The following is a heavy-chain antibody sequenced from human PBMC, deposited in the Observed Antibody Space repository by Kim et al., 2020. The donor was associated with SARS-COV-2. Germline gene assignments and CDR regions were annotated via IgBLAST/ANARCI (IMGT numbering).Heavy chain of an antibody. CDR2: IYYSGST. J-gene: IGHJ2*01. D-gene: IGHD1-1*01. Sequence: SETLSLTCTVSGGSISSGDYYWSWIRQPPGKGLEWIGYIYYSGSTYYNPSLKSRVTISVDTSKNQFSLKLSSVTAADTAVYYCAGRWKWYFDLWGRGTLVTVAS. CDR3: AGRWKWYFDL. CDR1: GGSISSGDYY. V-gene: IGHV4-30-4*01.